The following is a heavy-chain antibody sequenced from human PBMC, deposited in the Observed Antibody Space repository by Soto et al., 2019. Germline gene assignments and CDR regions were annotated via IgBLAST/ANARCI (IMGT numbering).Heavy chain of an antibody. CDR2: INSDGSST. CDR3: ARGPYSSGWFDY. D-gene: IGHD6-19*01. V-gene: IGHV3-74*01. CDR1: GFTFSSYW. J-gene: IGHJ4*02. Sequence: GVSLRLSCAASGFTFSSYWMHWVRQAPGKGLAWVSRINSDGSSTSYADSVKGRFTISRDNAKNTRYLQMNSLRAEDTAVYYCARGPYSSGWFDYWGQGTLVTVSS.